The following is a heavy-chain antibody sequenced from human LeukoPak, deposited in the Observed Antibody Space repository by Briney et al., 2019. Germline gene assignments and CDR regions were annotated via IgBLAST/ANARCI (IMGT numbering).Heavy chain of an antibody. V-gene: IGHV3-74*01. D-gene: IGHD3-16*01. J-gene: IGHJ3*02. CDR2: VNEDGGST. CDR1: GFTFSNYW. Sequence: GGSLILSCAASGFTFSNYWMYWVRQTPGKGPVWVSRVNEDGGSTPYADSVKGRFTVSRDNAKNTLYLQMNSLRAEDTAVYYCARGGRMSMDIWGQGTMVTVSS. CDR3: ARGGRMSMDI.